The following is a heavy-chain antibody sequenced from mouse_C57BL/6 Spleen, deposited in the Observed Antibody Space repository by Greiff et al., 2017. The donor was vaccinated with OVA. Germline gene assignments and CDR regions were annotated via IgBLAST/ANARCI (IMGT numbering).Heavy chain of an antibody. Sequence: QVQLQQSGAELARPGASVKLSCKASGYTFTSYGISWVKQRTGQGLEWIGEIYPRSGNTYYNEKFKGKATLTADKSSSTAYMELRSLTSEDSAVYFCTRSTATVVDDYFGYWGQGTTLTVAS. CDR1: GYTFTSYG. D-gene: IGHD1-1*01. CDR2: IYPRSGNT. J-gene: IGHJ2*01. CDR3: TRSTATVVDDYFGY. V-gene: IGHV1-81*01.